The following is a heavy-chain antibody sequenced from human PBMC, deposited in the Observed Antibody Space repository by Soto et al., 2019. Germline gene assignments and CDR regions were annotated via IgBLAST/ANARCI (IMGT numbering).Heavy chain of an antibody. J-gene: IGHJ4*02. D-gene: IGHD6-6*01. V-gene: IGHV3-30-3*01. CDR2: ISYDGSNK. CDR1: GFTFSSYA. CDR3: ARDNGDIAARQDSDY. Sequence: QVQLVESGGGVVQPGRSLRLSCAASGFTFSSYAMHWVRQAPGKGLEWVAVISYDGSNKYYADSVKGRFTISRDNSKNTLYLQMNSLRAEDTAVYYCARDNGDIAARQDSDYWGQGTLVTVSS.